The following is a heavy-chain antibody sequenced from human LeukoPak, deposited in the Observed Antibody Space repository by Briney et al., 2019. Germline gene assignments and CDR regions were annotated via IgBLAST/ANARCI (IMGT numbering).Heavy chain of an antibody. CDR3: STEEQSSGSLFDY. J-gene: IGHJ4*02. V-gene: IGHV3-30*02. D-gene: IGHD3-22*01. CDR2: IRYDATHI. Sequence: GGSLRLSCAASGFSFSTYGMHWLRQAPGKGLEWVAFIRYDATHIPYADSVKGRFTISRDNSKNTLYLQMDSLRAVDTAVYYCSTEEQSSGSLFDYWGQGTLVTVSS. CDR1: GFSFSTYG.